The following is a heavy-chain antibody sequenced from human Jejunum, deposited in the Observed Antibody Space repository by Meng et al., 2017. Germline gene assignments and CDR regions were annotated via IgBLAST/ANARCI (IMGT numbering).Heavy chain of an antibody. Sequence: GESLKISCAASGFTFSNYWMSWVRQAPGKGLEWVAHIKEDGSEKFYVDSVKGRFTTSRDNAKSSLYLQMSSLRAEDTAVYDCARSTHRSASEWGQGTLVTVSS. V-gene: IGHV3-7*01. CDR2: IKEDGSEK. CDR3: ARSTHRSASE. J-gene: IGHJ4*02. CDR1: GFTFSNYW.